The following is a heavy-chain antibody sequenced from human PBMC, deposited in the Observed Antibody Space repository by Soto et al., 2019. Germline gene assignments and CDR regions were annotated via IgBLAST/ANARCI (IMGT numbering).Heavy chain of an antibody. V-gene: IGHV1-69*04. CDR2: IIPILGIA. CDR1: GYTFTTYG. J-gene: IGHJ4*02. D-gene: IGHD3-22*01. CDR3: ARAIPNDYYDSSGYYPYYFDY. Sequence: SVKVSCKASGYTFTTYGFSCVRQAPGQGLDWMGRIIPILGIANYAQRFQGRVTITADKSTSTAYMELSSLRSEDTAVYYCARAIPNDYYDSSGYYPYYFDYWGQGTLVTVSS.